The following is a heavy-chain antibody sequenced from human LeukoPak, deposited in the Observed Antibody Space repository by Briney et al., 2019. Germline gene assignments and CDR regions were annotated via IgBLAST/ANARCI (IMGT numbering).Heavy chain of an antibody. D-gene: IGHD4-23*01. V-gene: IGHV3-73*01. J-gene: IGHJ6*03. CDR2: IRSKANSYAT. Sequence: GGSLRLSCAASGFTFSGSAMHWVRQASGKGLEWVGRIRSKANSYATAYAASVKGSFTISRDDSKNTAYLQMNSLKTEDTAVYYCARGERWDYYYYYMDVWGKGTTVTVSS. CDR3: ARGERWDYYYYYMDV. CDR1: GFTFSGSA.